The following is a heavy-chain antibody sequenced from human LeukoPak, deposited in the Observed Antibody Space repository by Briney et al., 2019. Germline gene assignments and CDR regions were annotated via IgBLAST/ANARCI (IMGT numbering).Heavy chain of an antibody. D-gene: IGHD1-26*01. V-gene: IGHV5-51*01. CDR3: ARGGSESYYLHWFDP. J-gene: IGHJ5*02. Sequence: GESLKISCKGSGYSFTSYWIGWVRQMPGKGLEWMGIIYPGDSDTRYSPSFQGQVTISADKSISTAYLQWSSLKASDTAMYYCARGGSESYYLHWFDPWGQGTLVTVSS. CDR1: GYSFTSYW. CDR2: IYPGDSDT.